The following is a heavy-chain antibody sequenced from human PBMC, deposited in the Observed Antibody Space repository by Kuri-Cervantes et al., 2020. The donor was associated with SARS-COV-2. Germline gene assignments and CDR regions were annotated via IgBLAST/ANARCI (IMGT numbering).Heavy chain of an antibody. CDR1: GFTFSGHW. J-gene: IGHJ4*02. D-gene: IGHD1-26*01. V-gene: IGHV3-74*01. CDR2: INPDGSYT. Sequence: GGSLRLSCAASGFTFSGHWIHWVRQAPGKGLVWVSRINPDGSYTNNADSVKGRFTLSRDNAKNMLFLQMNSLRAEDTAVYYCAKDWIVGSNPTEHWGQGTLVTVSS. CDR3: AKDWIVGSNPTEH.